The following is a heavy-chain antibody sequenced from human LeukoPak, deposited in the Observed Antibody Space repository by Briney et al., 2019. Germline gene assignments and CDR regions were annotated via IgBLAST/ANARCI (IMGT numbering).Heavy chain of an antibody. J-gene: IGHJ4*02. CDR1: GFTVSSNY. D-gene: IGHD2-15*01. V-gene: IGHV3-53*04. CDR2: IYSTTST. Sequence: GGSLRLSCAASGFTVSSNYMSWVRQAPGKGLEWVSVIYSTTSTYYADSVKGRFTISRHNSENTLHLQMNSLRPEDTAVYYCARNTVVNGYYFDCWGQGTLVTVSS. CDR3: ARNTVVNGYYFDC.